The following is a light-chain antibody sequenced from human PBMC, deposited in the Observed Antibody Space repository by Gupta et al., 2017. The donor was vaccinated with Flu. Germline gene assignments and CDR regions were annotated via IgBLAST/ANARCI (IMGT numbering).Light chain of an antibody. CDR3: QQSSSLPYT. CDR2: YTS. Sequence: IKYTSQYCSGVPSRFSGSASATDFTLTINILEAEDAATYYCQQSSSLPYTFGQGSKLEI. J-gene: IGKJ2*01. V-gene: IGKV6-21*01.